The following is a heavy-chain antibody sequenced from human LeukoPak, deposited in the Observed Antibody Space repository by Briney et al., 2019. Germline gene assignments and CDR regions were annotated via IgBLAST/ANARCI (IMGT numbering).Heavy chain of an antibody. CDR3: ARPRDPENWFDP. CDR2: IYHSGST. J-gene: IGHJ5*02. Sequence: SETLSLTCTVSGGSISSSSYYWGWIRQPPGKGLEWIGSIYHSGSTYYNPSLKSRVTISVDTSKNQFSLKLSSVTAADTAVYYWARPRDPENWFDPWGQGTLVTVSS. CDR1: GGSISSSSYY. V-gene: IGHV4-39*01.